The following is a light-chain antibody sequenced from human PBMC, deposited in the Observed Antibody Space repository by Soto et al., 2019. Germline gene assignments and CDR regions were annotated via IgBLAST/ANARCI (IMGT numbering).Light chain of an antibody. CDR2: DVS. V-gene: IGLV2-11*01. J-gene: IGLJ1*01. CDR1: SSDVGGYNY. CDR3: CSYVGRNTYV. Sequence: QSVLTQPRSASGSPGQSITISCTGTSSDVGGYNYVSWHQQHPAKAPKLIIFDVSKRPSGVPNRFSGSKSGNKASLTISGLRAEDEADYYCCSYVGRNTYVFGTGTKVTVL.